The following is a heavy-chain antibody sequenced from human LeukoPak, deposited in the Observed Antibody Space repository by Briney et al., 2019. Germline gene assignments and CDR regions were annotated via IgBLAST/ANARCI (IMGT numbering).Heavy chain of an antibody. CDR3: ARDLGDTDAFDI. Sequence: GGSLRLSCAASGFTFSSYSMNWVRQAPGKGLEWVSSISSSSSYIYYADSVKGRFTISRDNAKNSLYLQMNSLRAEDTAVYYCARDLGDTDAFDIWGQGTMVTVSS. CDR1: GFTFSSYS. J-gene: IGHJ3*02. V-gene: IGHV3-21*01. CDR2: ISSSSSYI. D-gene: IGHD3-9*01.